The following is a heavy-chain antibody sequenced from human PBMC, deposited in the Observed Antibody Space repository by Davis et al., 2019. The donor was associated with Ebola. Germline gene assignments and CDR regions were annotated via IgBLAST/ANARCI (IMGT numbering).Heavy chain of an antibody. CDR2: IYYSGST. Sequence: GSLRLSCAASGFTFSSYAMSWIRQPPGKGLEWIGYIYYSGSTYYNPSLKSRVTISVDTSKNQFSLKLRSVTAADTAVYYCARQGWSGYSLRHWLDPWGRGTLVTVSS. D-gene: IGHD3-3*01. J-gene: IGHJ5*02. CDR1: GFTFSSYA. V-gene: IGHV4-59*08. CDR3: ARQGWSGYSLRHWLDP.